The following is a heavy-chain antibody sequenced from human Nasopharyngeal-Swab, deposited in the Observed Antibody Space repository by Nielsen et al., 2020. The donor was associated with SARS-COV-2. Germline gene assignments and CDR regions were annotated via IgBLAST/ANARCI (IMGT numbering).Heavy chain of an antibody. CDR3: AKDAHYGGPPGDAFDI. D-gene: IGHD4-23*01. CDR1: GFTFSSYW. Sequence: GESLKISCAASGFTFSSYWMHWVRQAPGKGRVWVSRIKSDGSTTNYADSVKGRFTISRDNAKNTLYLQMHSLRAEDTAVYYCAKDAHYGGPPGDAFDIWGQGTMVTVSS. J-gene: IGHJ3*02. V-gene: IGHV3-74*01. CDR2: IKSDGSTT.